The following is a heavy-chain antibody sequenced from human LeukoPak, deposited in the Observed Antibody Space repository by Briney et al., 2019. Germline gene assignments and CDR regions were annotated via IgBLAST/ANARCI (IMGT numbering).Heavy chain of an antibody. CDR2: ISGSGGST. J-gene: IGHJ4*02. V-gene: IGHV3-23*01. CDR3: AAPPPVYYDSSGYYGGIDY. CDR1: GFTFSSYA. Sequence: GGSLRLSCAASGFTFSSYAMSCVRQPPGKGLEWVSAISGSGGSTYYADSVKGRFTISRDNSKNTLYLKMNSLRAEDTAVYYCAAPPPVYYDSSGYYGGIDYWGQGTLVTVSS. D-gene: IGHD3-22*01.